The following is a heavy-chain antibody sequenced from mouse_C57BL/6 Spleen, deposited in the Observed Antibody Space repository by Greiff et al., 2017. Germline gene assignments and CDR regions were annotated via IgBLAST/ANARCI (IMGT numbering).Heavy chain of an antibody. J-gene: IGHJ2*01. CDR2: IYPRSGNT. CDR1: GYTFTSYG. V-gene: IGHV1-81*01. D-gene: IGHD1-1*01. CDR3: ARQPFTKVVATRGFDY. Sequence: VQLQQSGAELARPGASVKLSCKASGYTFTSYGISWVKQRTGQGLEWIGEIYPRSGNTYYNEKFKGKATLTADKSSSTAYMELRSLTSEDSAVYFCARQPFTKVVATRGFDYWGQGTTLTVSS.